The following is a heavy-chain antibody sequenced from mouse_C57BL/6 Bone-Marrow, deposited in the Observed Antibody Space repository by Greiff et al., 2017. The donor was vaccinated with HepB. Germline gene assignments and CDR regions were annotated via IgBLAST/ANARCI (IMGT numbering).Heavy chain of an antibody. V-gene: IGHV1-69*01. J-gene: IGHJ3*01. Sequence: VQLQQSGAELVMPGASVKLSCKASGYTFTSYWMHWVKQRPGQGLEWIGEIDPSDSYTNYNQKFKGKSTLTVDKSSSTAYMQLSSLTSEDSAVYYCARFGGAWFAYWGQGTLVTVSA. CDR1: GYTFTSYW. CDR2: IDPSDSYT. CDR3: ARFGGAWFAY.